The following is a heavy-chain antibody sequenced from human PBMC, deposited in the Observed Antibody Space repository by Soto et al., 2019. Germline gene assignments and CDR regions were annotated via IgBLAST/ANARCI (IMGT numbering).Heavy chain of an antibody. CDR2: IYYSGST. J-gene: IGHJ6*03. D-gene: IGHD3-9*01. Sequence: SETLSLTCTVSGGSISSGDYYWSWIRQPPGKGLEWIGYIYYSGSTNYNPSLKSRVTISVDTSKNQFSLKLSSVTAADTAVYYCARDRSGLYDILTGYYNPSDYYYYMDVWGKGTTVTVSS. CDR1: GGSISSGDYY. V-gene: IGHV4-61*08. CDR3: ARDRSGLYDILTGYYNPSDYYYYMDV.